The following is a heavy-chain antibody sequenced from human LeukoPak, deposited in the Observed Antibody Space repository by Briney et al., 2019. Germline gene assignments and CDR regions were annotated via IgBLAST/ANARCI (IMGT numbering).Heavy chain of an antibody. CDR3: ARLEAGRWLQKPLDY. J-gene: IGHJ4*02. CDR1: GFTFSSDS. CDR2: ISGSSGVI. Sequence: GGSLRLSRAASGFTFSSDSMNWVRQGPGKGLEWVSFISGSSGVIYYADSVKGRFTISRDNAKNSLYLQMNSLRAEDTAVYYCARLEAGRWLQKPLDYWGQGTLVTVSS. V-gene: IGHV3-48*01. D-gene: IGHD5-24*01.